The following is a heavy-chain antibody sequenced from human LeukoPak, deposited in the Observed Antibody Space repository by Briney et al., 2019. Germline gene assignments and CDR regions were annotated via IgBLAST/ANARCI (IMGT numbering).Heavy chain of an antibody. CDR1: GGSISSHY. CDR2: IYYSGST. J-gene: IGHJ5*02. V-gene: IGHV4-59*11. Sequence: SETLSLTCTVSGGSISSHYWSWIRQPPGKGLEWIGYIYYSGSTNYSPSLKSRVTISVDTSRNHFSLKLNALTAADTAVYYCARGRANFYPCGQGTLVTVSS. CDR3: ARGRANFYP.